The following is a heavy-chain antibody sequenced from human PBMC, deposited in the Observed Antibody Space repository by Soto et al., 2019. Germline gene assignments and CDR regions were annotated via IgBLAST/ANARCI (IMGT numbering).Heavy chain of an antibody. J-gene: IGHJ4*02. Sequence: QVHLVQSGAEVKKPGASVKVSCKGSGYIFTTYGITWVRQAPGQGLEWMGWMSAHNGNTTYAQKLQGRVTVTRDTSTSTAYMELRNLRSDDTAVYYCARGRYGDYWGQGALVTVSS. CDR3: ARGRYGDY. V-gene: IGHV1-18*01. CDR2: MSAHNGNT. CDR1: GYIFTTYG. D-gene: IGHD1-1*01.